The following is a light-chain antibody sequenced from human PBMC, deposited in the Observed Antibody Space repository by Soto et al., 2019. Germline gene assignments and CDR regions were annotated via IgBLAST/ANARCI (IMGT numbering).Light chain of an antibody. J-gene: IGKJ1*01. CDR1: QDISNY. CDR2: DAS. Sequence: DIQMTQSPSSLSASVGDRVTITCQASQDISNYLNWYQQKPGKAPKLLIYDASNLERGVPSRFSGSGSGTEFTLTISSLQPDDFATYYCQQYNSYWTFGPGTKVDIK. CDR3: QQYNSYWT. V-gene: IGKV1-33*01.